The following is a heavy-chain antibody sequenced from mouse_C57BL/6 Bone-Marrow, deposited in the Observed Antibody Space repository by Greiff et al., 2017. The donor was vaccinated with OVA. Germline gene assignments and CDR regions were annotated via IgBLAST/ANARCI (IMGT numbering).Heavy chain of an antibody. Sequence: EVQLQQSGGGLVKPGGSLKLSCAASGFTFSSYTMSWVRQTPEKRLEWVATISGGGGNTYYPDSVKGRFTISRDNAKNTLYLQMSSLRSEDTALYYCARQYYKAYWGQGTLVTVSA. D-gene: IGHD2-12*01. CDR3: ARQYYKAY. V-gene: IGHV5-9*01. J-gene: IGHJ3*01. CDR1: GFTFSSYT. CDR2: ISGGGGNT.